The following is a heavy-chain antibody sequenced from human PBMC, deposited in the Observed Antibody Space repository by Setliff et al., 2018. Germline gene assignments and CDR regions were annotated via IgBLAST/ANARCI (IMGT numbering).Heavy chain of an antibody. J-gene: IGHJ4*02. Sequence: AGGSLRLSCAVSGFTFSSYAMHWVRQAPGKGMEYVSAISSNGGSTYYADSVKGRFTISRDNSKNTLYLQMCSLRAEDMAVYYCARSGLSGYYPSDYWGQGTLVTVSS. D-gene: IGHD3-22*01. CDR2: ISSNGGST. CDR3: ARSGLSGYYPSDY. CDR1: GFTFSSYA. V-gene: IGHV3-64*02.